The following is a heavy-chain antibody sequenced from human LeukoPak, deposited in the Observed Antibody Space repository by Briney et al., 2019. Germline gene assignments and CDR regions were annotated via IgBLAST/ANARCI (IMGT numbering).Heavy chain of an antibody. J-gene: IGHJ4*02. CDR3: ARVRYDGYFDY. Sequence: GGSLRLSCAASGFTVSSNYMSWVRQAPGKGLEWVSVIYSGSSTYYADSVKGRFTISRDNSKNTLYLQMNSLRAEDTAVYYCARVRYDGYFDYWGQGTLVTVSS. CDR1: GFTVSSNY. V-gene: IGHV3-53*01. D-gene: IGHD1-1*01. CDR2: IYSGSST.